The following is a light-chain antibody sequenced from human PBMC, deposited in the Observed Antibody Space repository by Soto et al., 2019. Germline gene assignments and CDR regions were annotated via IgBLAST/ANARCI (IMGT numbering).Light chain of an antibody. J-gene: IGLJ2*01. Sequence: QSALTQPPSASGSPGQSVTISCTGTSSDVGSYNYVSWYQEYPGKASKLMIYEVSKRPSGVPDRFSGSKSGNTASLTVSGLQPEDEADYYCSSYAGSNNFWVFGGGTKVTVL. V-gene: IGLV2-8*01. CDR3: SSYAGSNNFWV. CDR2: EVS. CDR1: SSDVGSYNY.